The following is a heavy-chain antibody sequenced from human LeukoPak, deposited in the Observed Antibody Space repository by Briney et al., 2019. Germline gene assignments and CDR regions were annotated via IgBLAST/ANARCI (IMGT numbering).Heavy chain of an antibody. J-gene: IGHJ4*02. Sequence: PSETLSLTCTVSGGSVSSSNNYWGWIRQPPGKGLEWIGNIYYSGTTYYNPSLKSRVTISVDTPKNEFSLKLSSVTAADTAVYYCARGYFASGNYYNFDFWGQGILVAVSS. D-gene: IGHD3-10*01. V-gene: IGHV4-39*01. CDR3: ARGYFASGNYYNFDF. CDR1: GGSVSSSNNY. CDR2: IYYSGTT.